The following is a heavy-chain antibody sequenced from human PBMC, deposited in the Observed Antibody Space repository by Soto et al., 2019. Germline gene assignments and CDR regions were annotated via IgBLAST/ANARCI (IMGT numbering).Heavy chain of an antibody. CDR3: ARWETTGGFDL. J-gene: IGHJ4*02. CDR2: TSYDGNNK. D-gene: IGHD1-26*01. CDR1: GFMFKSYV. V-gene: IGHV3-30*19. Sequence: QLQLVESGGGVVQPGTSLRLSCTASGFMFKSYVMHGVRQAPCKGLELVALTSYDGNNKYYGDYVKGRFTVSRDNSKNTLHLQIDSLRPEDTTLYYCARWETTGGFDLWGQGTLDSVSS.